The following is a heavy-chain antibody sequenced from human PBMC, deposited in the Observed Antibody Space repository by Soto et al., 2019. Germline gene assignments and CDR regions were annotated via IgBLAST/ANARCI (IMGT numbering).Heavy chain of an antibody. CDR1: GGSISTGSYY. CDR2: MYYSGST. D-gene: IGHD6-19*01. V-gene: IGHV4-39*01. CDR3: ARQRAVSGTGGFDY. Sequence: QLQLQESGPGLVKPSETLSLTCTVSGGSISTGSYYWGWIRQPPGKGLEWIGSMYYSGSTYYNPSLKSRVTISVDTSKNQVSLKLSSVTAADTAVYYCARQRAVSGTGGFDYWGQGTLVTVSS. J-gene: IGHJ4*02.